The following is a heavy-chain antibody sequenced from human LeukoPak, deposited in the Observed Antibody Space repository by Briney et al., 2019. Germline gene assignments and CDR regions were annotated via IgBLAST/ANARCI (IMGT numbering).Heavy chain of an antibody. J-gene: IGHJ5*02. Sequence: PSETLSLTCAVYGGSFSGYYWSWIRQPPGKGLEWIGYIYYSGSTNYNPSLKSRVTISVDTSKNQFSLKQSSVTAADTAVYYCASGGAYYDFWSGYYPGPDNWFDPWGQGTLVTVSS. CDR2: IYYSGST. CDR3: ASGGAYYDFWSGYYPGPDNWFDP. CDR1: GGSFSGYY. D-gene: IGHD3-3*01. V-gene: IGHV4-34*01.